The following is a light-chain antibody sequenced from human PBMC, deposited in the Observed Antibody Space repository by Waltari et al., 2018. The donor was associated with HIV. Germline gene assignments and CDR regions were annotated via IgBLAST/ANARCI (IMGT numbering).Light chain of an antibody. CDR2: VNSDGSH. CDR1: GGHSSYA. Sequence: QLVLTQSPSASASLGASVKLTCTLSGGHSSYAIAWHQQQPEKGPRYVMTVNSDGSHIKGLGIPDRFSGSSSGAERYLTISSLQSEDDGDYYCETWGTATHVFGGGTKLTVL. CDR3: ETWGTATHV. V-gene: IGLV4-69*01. J-gene: IGLJ3*02.